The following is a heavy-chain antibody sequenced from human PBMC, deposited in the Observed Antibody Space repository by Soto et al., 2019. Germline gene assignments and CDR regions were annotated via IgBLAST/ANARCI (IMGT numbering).Heavy chain of an antibody. J-gene: IGHJ4*02. CDR2: IDQSRGT. V-gene: IGHV4-34*01. CDR3: AGGTLTATTATDY. Sequence: QVQLQQWGAGLLKTSETLSLTCAVYGGTLNGYYWRWIRQPPGKGLEWIGEIDQSRGTNYNPSLKSRVSISLDTSNNLFSLKLRSVAAADSAVYYCAGGTLTATTATDYWGQGSLVTVSS. CDR1: GGTLNGYY. D-gene: IGHD1-1*01.